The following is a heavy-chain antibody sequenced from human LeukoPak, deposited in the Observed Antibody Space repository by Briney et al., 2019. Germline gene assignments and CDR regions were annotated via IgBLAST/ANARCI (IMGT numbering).Heavy chain of an antibody. CDR1: GYTFTGYY. CDR3: ARVRFLEWLSPFDY. V-gene: IGHV1-2*02. Sequence: SVKVSCKASGYTFTGYYMHWVRQAPGQGLEWMGWINPNSGGTNYAQKFQGRVTMTRDTSISTAYMELSRLRSDDTAVYYCARVRFLEWLSPFDYWGQGTLVTVSS. CDR2: INPNSGGT. J-gene: IGHJ4*02. D-gene: IGHD3-3*01.